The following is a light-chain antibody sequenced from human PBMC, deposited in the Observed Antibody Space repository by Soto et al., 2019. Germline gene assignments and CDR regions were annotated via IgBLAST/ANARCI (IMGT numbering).Light chain of an antibody. CDR3: STYIGTDNLYV. CDR1: SSDVGGYNY. CDR2: EVS. J-gene: IGLJ1*01. Sequence: QSALTQPPSASGSPGQSVTISCTGTSSDVGGYNYVSWYQQYPGKAPKLMIYEVSKRPSGVPDRFSGSKSANTASLTVSGLQAEFEANYYCSTYIGTDNLYVFGTGTKVTVL. V-gene: IGLV2-8*01.